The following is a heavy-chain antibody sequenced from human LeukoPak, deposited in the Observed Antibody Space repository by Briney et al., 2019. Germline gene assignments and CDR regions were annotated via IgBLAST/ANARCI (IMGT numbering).Heavy chain of an antibody. CDR1: GGSISSYY. V-gene: IGHV4-59*01. CDR2: IYYSGST. J-gene: IGHJ5*02. Sequence: SETLSLTCTVSGGSISSYYWSWIRQPPGKGLEWIGYIYYSGSTNYNPSLKSRVTISVDTSKNQFSLKLSSVTAADTAVYYCARGYLRADTAISRGFDPWGQGTLVTVSS. CDR3: ARGYLRADTAISRGFDP. D-gene: IGHD5-18*01.